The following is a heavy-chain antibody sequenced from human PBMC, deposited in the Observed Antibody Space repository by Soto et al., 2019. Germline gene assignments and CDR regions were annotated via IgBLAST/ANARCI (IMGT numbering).Heavy chain of an antibody. V-gene: IGHV3-49*03. Sequence: GGSVRLSCTVSGVTFGGYCMSWFRQAPGKGLERVGFIRSKAYGGTTEYAASVKGRFTISRDDSKSIAYLQMNSLKTEDTAVYYCTRVEDYYDRTEYSMDFSGQGTMVSV. D-gene: IGHD3-22*01. J-gene: IGHJ6*02. CDR2: IRSKAYGGTT. CDR1: GVTFGGYC. CDR3: TRVEDYYDRTEYSMDF.